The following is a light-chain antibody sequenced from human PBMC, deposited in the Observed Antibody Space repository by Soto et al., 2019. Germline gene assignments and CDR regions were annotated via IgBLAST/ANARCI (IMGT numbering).Light chain of an antibody. CDR2: AAS. CDR1: QSINSF. J-gene: IGKJ1*01. CDR3: QQTYGTPWT. Sequence: DIQMTQSPSSLSASVGDRVTITCRASQSINSFLNWYQQKPGEAPELLIYAASSLQSGVPPRFGGSGSGTDFTLTISTLQPEDFATYYCQQTYGTPWTFGRGTKVDIK. V-gene: IGKV1-39*01.